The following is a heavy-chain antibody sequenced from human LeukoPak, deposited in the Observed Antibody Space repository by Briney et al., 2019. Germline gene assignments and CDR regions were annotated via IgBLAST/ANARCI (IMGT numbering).Heavy chain of an antibody. CDR1: GFTFSSYW. V-gene: IGHV3-74*01. CDR2: INSDGSST. D-gene: IGHD4-17*01. Sequence: GGSLRLSCAASGFTFSSYWMHWVRHAPGKGLVWVSRINSDGSSTSYADSVKGRFTISRDNAKNTLYLQMNSLRAEDTAVYYCAREVYGDYVGAWFDPWGQGTLVTVSS. CDR3: AREVYGDYVGAWFDP. J-gene: IGHJ5*02.